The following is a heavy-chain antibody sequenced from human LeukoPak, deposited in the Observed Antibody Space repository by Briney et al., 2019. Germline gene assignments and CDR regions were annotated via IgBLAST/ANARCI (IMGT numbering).Heavy chain of an antibody. D-gene: IGHD6-19*01. CDR2: IYTSGST. CDR3: ARDDRRSGWYSEYGAFDI. Sequence: SETLSLTCTVSGGSISSYYWSWIRQPAGKGLEWIGRIYTSGSTNYNPSLKSRVTMSVDTSKNQFSLKLSSVTAADTAVYYCARDDRRSGWYSEYGAFDIWGQGTMVTVSS. J-gene: IGHJ3*02. CDR1: GGSISSYY. V-gene: IGHV4-4*07.